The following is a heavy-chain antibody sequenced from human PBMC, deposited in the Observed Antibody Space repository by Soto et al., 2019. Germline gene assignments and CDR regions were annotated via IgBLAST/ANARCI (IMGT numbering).Heavy chain of an antibody. CDR1: GFAVSINY. Sequence: PGGSLRLSCAASGFAVSINYMSWVRQSPGKGLEWVSFIYIGGSTYYADSVKGRFTISRDNSKNTLYLQMNSLRAEDTAVYYCARDRMVRGFRWSDPWGQGTLVTVSS. CDR2: IYIGGST. V-gene: IGHV3-53*01. D-gene: IGHD3-10*01. CDR3: ARDRMVRGFRWSDP. J-gene: IGHJ5*02.